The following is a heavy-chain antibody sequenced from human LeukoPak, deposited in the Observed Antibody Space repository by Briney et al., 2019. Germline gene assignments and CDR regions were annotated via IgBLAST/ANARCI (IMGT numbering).Heavy chain of an antibody. CDR2: ISGSGGST. J-gene: IGHJ4*02. CDR3: AKAGGDGYNYFDY. CDR1: GFTFSSYA. V-gene: IGHV3-23*01. Sequence: PGGSLRLSCAASGFTFSSYAMSWVRQAPGKGLEWVSAISGSGGSTYYADSVKGRFTTSRDNSKNTLYLQMNSLRAEDTAVYYCAKAGGDGYNYFDYWGQGTLVTVSS. D-gene: IGHD5-24*01.